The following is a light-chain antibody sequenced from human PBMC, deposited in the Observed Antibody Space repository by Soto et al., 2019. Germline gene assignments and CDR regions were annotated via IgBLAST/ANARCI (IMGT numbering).Light chain of an antibody. CDR1: SSNVGGNP. J-gene: IGLJ1*01. CDR3: ASWDDSLNGLV. CDR2: TNT. V-gene: IGLV1-44*01. Sequence: QSVLTQPPSASGPPGQRVTISCTGSSSNVGGNPVNWYQHVPTTAPKLLIYTNTQRPSGVPDRFSGSKSGTSASLAISGLQSEDEADYYCASWDDSLNGLVFGAGTKLTVL.